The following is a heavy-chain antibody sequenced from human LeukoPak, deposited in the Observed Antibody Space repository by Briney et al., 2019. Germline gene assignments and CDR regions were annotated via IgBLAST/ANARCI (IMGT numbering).Heavy chain of an antibody. CDR3: ARSLTYYAILTGFDY. D-gene: IGHD3-9*01. J-gene: IGHJ4*02. Sequence: SETLSLTCTVSGGSISSYYWSWIRQPPGKGLDWIGYIYYIGSTNYNPSLNSRVTISVDTSKNQFSLKLSSVTAADTAVYYCARSLTYYAILTGFDYWGQGTLVTLSS. V-gene: IGHV4-59*01. CDR2: IYYIGST. CDR1: GGSISSYY.